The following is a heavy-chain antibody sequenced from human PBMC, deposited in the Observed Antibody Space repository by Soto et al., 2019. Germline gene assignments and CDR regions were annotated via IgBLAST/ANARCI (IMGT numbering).Heavy chain of an antibody. CDR3: ARGARLLYFDY. V-gene: IGHV4-59*01. Sequence: KPSETLSLTCTVSGGSISSYYWSWIRQPPGKGLEWIGYIYYSGSTNYNPSLKSRVTISVDTSKNQFSLKLSSVTAADTAVYYCARGARLLYFDYWGQGTLVTVSS. CDR2: IYYSGST. J-gene: IGHJ4*02. D-gene: IGHD1-26*01. CDR1: GGSISSYY.